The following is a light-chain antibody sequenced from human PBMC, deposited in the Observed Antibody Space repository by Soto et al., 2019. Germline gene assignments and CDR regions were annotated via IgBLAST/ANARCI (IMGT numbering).Light chain of an antibody. CDR1: QSVSSN. Sequence: EIVMTQSPATLSVSPGERATLSCRASQSVSSNLAWYQQKPGQAPRLLIYGASTRATVIPTRCSGSGSGTDSPPTSSSHQSEDFAFYYRQQYNNSPLTFGGGTKVEIK. V-gene: IGKV3-15*01. J-gene: IGKJ4*01. CDR2: GAS. CDR3: QQYNNSPLT.